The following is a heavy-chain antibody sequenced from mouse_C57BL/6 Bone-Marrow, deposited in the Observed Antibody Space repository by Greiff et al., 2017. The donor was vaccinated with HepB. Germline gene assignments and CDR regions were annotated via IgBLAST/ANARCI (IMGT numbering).Heavy chain of an antibody. Sequence: VMLVESGPGLVQPSQSLSITCTVSGFSLTSYGVHWVRQSPGKGLEWLGVIWSGGSTDYNAAFISRLSISKDNSKSQVFFKMNSLQADDTAIYYCARVWRLRRAMDYWGQGTSVTVSS. D-gene: IGHD2-4*01. CDR3: ARVWRLRRAMDY. J-gene: IGHJ4*01. CDR1: GFSLTSYG. CDR2: IWSGGST. V-gene: IGHV2-2*01.